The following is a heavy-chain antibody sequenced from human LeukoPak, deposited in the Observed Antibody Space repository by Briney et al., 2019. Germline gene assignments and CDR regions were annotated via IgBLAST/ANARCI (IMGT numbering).Heavy chain of an antibody. V-gene: IGHV4-39*07. J-gene: IGHJ4*02. D-gene: IGHD3-3*01. CDR2: IYYSGST. CDR3: ARKYDFWSGYYDY. CDR1: GGSISSSSYY. Sequence: SETLSLTCTVSGGSISSSSYYWGWIRQPPGKGLEWIGSIYYSGSTYYNPSLKSRVTISVDTSKNQFSLKLSSVTAADTAVYYCARKYDFWSGYYDYWGQGTLVTVSS.